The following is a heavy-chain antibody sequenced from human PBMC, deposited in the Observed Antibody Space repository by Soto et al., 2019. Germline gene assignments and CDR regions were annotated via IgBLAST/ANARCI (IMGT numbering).Heavy chain of an antibody. J-gene: IGHJ4*02. V-gene: IGHV4-59*01. CDR2: IYYSGST. D-gene: IGHD3-22*01. CDR3: ARFDYYDSSGYYVFDY. Sequence: SETLSLTCTVSGGSISSYYWSWIRQPPGKGLEWIGYIYYSGSTNYNPSLKSRVTISVDTSKNQFSLKLSSVTAADTAVYYCARFDYYDSSGYYVFDYWGPGTQVT. CDR1: GGSISSYY.